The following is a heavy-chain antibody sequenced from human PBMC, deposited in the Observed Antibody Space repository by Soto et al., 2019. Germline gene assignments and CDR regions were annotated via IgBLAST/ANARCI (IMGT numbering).Heavy chain of an antibody. V-gene: IGHV3-11*05. J-gene: IGHJ6*02. CDR2: ISGSTIYT. Sequence: QVQVVESGGGLVKPGGSLRLSCAASGFTFSDYYMSWIRQAPGKGLEWISYISGSTIYTTYADSVKGRFTISRDNAKNALYLQMNSLRAENTAVYYCARCYSSSRLSYYYFGMDVWGQGTTVTVSS. CDR3: ARCYSSSRLSYYYFGMDV. CDR1: GFTFSDYY. D-gene: IGHD2-21*01.